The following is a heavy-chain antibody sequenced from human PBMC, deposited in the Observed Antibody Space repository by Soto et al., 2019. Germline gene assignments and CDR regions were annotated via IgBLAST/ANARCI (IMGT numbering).Heavy chain of an antibody. J-gene: IGHJ4*02. CDR1: GFTFSSYA. D-gene: IGHD5-12*01. CDR3: AKGRYREMATMYY. CDR2: ISGSGGST. Sequence: HPGGSLRLSGAASGFTFSSYAMSWVRQAPGKGLEWVSAISGSGGSTYYADSVKGRFTISRDNSKNTLYLQMNSLRAEDTAVYYCAKGRYREMATMYYWGQGTLVTVSS. V-gene: IGHV3-23*01.